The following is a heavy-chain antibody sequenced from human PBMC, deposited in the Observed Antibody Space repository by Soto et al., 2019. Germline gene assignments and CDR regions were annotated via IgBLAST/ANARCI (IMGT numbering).Heavy chain of an antibody. Sequence: ASVKVSCKASGYTFTSYGISWVRQAPGQGLEWMGWISAYNGNTNYAQKLQGRVTMTTDTSTSTAYMELRSLRSDDTAVYYCAKEGGYCISPTCPRRVDSWGQGTLVTVSS. V-gene: IGHV1-18*01. CDR2: ISAYNGNT. CDR3: AKEGGYCISPTCPRRVDS. CDR1: GYTFTSYG. J-gene: IGHJ4*02. D-gene: IGHD2-2*01.